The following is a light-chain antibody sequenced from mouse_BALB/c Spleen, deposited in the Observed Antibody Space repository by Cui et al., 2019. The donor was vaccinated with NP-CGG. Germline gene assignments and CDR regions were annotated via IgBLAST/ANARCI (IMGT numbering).Light chain of an antibody. J-gene: IGLJ1*01. CDR3: ALWYNNHWV. V-gene: IGLV1*01. Sequence: QALVTQESAPTTSPGETVTLTCRLSTGAVTTSNYANWIQEKPDHIFTGLIGDTNNRVPGVPDRFSGSLIGEKAALTITGAQTEDEAIYFCALWYNNHWVFGGGTKLTVL. CDR1: TGAVTTSNY. CDR2: DTN.